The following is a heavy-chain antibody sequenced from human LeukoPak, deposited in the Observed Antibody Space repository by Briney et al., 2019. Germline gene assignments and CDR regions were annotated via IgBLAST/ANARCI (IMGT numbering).Heavy chain of an antibody. V-gene: IGHV3-7*01. J-gene: IGHJ4*02. D-gene: IGHD6-19*01. Sequence: GGSLRLSCAASGFTFSSYAMSWVRQAPGKGLEWLANIKQDGSEKYYVDSVKGRFTISRDNAKNSLYLQMNSLRAEDTAVYYCARMLLIEVAGMDYFDYWAREPWSPSPQ. CDR1: GFTFSSYA. CDR2: IKQDGSEK. CDR3: ARMLLIEVAGMDYFDY.